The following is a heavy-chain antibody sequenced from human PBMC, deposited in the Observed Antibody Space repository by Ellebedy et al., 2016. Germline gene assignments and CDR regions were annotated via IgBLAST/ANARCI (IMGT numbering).Heavy chain of an antibody. CDR3: ARDLHWGFDY. Sequence: GGSLRLSCVASGFTFSSYTMNWVRQAPGKGLEWVSSISSSSSYIYYADSVKGRFTISRDNAKNSLYLQMSSLRAEDTAVYYCARDLHWGFDYWGQGTLVTVSS. CDR2: ISSSSSYI. J-gene: IGHJ4*02. V-gene: IGHV3-21*06. CDR1: GFTFSSYT. D-gene: IGHD7-27*01.